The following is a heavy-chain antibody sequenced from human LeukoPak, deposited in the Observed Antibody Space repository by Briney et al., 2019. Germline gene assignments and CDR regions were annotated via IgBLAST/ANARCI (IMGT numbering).Heavy chain of an antibody. Sequence: PGRSLRLSCAASGFTFSSYAMHWVRQAPGKGLEWVAVISYDGSNKYYADSVKGRFTISRDNSKNTLYLQMNSLRAEDTAVYYCARVPLHYYDFWSGYPHSYYYYYMDVWGKGTTVTVSS. CDR2: ISYDGSNK. CDR3: ARVPLHYYDFWSGYPHSYYYYYMDV. CDR1: GFTFSSYA. J-gene: IGHJ6*03. D-gene: IGHD3-3*01. V-gene: IGHV3-30*01.